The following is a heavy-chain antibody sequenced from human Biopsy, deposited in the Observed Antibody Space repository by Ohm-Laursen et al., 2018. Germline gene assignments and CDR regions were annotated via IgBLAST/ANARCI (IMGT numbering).Heavy chain of an antibody. J-gene: IGHJ4*02. V-gene: IGHV4-31*03. Sequence: SHTLSLTCTVSGVSISVDGYYWAWIRKLPGKGLDWIGYIYHSGTTYYNPSLKSRLTMSVDTSKNEFSLRLRSVTAADTAVYFCASFRASWDTTQGGDYWGQGTLVTVSS. CDR2: IYHSGTT. CDR3: ASFRASWDTTQGGDY. CDR1: GVSISVDGYY. D-gene: IGHD1-26*01.